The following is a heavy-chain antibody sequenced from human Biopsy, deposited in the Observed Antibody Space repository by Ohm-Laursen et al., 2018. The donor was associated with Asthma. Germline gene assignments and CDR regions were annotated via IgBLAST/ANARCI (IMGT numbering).Heavy chain of an antibody. CDR1: GVALSGYT. CDR3: AAGRTSLQGESLI. V-gene: IGHV1-58*01. Sequence: ASVKVSCNASGVALSGYTFEWVRQARGLGLEWIAWIVFASGATNYAQNFQDRLTVTRDMSAGSVSMELRGLSSTDTAVYYCAAGRTSLQGESLIWGQGTLASVSS. CDR2: IVFASGAT. J-gene: IGHJ4*01. D-gene: IGHD2/OR15-2a*01.